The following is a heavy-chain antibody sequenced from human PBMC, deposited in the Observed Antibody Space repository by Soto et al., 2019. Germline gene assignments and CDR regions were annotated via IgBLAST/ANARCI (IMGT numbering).Heavy chain of an antibody. J-gene: IGHJ4*02. CDR1: GFTFSNAW. CDR3: TTVLGPRSTGTDI. V-gene: IGHV3-15*01. CDR2: IKSKTDGGTK. Sequence: EVQLVESGGGLVKPGGSLRLSCAASGFTFSNAWMSWVRQAPGKGLEWVGRIKSKTDGGTKDYAAPVKGRFTISRDNSKNTLYLQMSSLKTEDTGVYYCTTVLGPRSTGTDIWGQGTLVTVSS. D-gene: IGHD1-1*01.